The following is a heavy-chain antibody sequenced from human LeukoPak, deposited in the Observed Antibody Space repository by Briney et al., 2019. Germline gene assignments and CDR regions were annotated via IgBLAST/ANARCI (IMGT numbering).Heavy chain of an antibody. CDR3: AKDLWVYVRGVINHFDY. CDR1: GFTFSSYG. CDR2: ISYDGSNK. D-gene: IGHD3-10*01. J-gene: IGHJ4*02. V-gene: IGHV3-30*18. Sequence: GGSLRLSCAASGFTFSSYGMHWVGQAPGKGLEWGAVISYDGSNKYYADSVKGRFTISRDNSKTTLYLQMNSLRAEDTAVYYCAKDLWVYVRGVINHFDYWGQGTLVTVSS.